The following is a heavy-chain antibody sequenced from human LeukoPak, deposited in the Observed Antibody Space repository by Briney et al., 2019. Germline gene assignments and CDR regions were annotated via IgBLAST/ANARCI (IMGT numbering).Heavy chain of an antibody. CDR1: KFTFSHYA. CDR3: ARDAQRGFDYSNSLEY. Sequence: GGSLRLSCAASKFTFSHYAIHWVRQAPGKGLQWVAVIWSDGTNQYYADSVKGRFTISRDNSNNMVYLQMNGLRVDDTAVYYCARDAQRGFDYSNSLEYWGQGALVTVSS. J-gene: IGHJ4*02. CDR2: IWSDGTNQ. D-gene: IGHD4-11*01. V-gene: IGHV3-33*01.